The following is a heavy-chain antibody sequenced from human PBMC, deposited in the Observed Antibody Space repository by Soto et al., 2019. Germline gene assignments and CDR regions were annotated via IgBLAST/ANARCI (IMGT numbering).Heavy chain of an antibody. CDR2: IYYSGST. D-gene: IGHD3-3*01. J-gene: IGHJ4*02. V-gene: IGHV4-39*01. CDR3: ARLVIIGRYFDY. CDR1: GGSISSSSYY. Sequence: SETLSLTCTVSGGSISSSSYYWGWIRQPPGKGLEWIGSIYYSGSTYYNPSLKSRVTISVDTSKNQFSLKLSSVTAADTAVYYCARLVIIGRYFDYWGQGTLVTVSS.